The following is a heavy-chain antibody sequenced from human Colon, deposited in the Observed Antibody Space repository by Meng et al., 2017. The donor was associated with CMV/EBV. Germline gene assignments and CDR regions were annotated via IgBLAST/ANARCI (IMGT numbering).Heavy chain of an antibody. Sequence: ASVKVSCKGSGDTFSGYYIHWVRQAPGQGPEWMGYIKTNSGGTNSPQKFLGRVTMTRDTSINTAYMELSRLRSDDTAVYYCARAYGFWRGYSYYFDDWGQGTLVTVSS. J-gene: IGHJ4*02. CDR3: ARAYGFWRGYSYYFDD. V-gene: IGHV1-2*02. CDR2: IKTNSGGT. CDR1: GDTFSGYY. D-gene: IGHD3-3*01.